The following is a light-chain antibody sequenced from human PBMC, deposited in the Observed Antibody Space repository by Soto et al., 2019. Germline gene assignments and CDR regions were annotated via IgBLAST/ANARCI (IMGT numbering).Light chain of an antibody. CDR1: SSNIGGNS. CDR3: GSWDSSLSAYV. V-gene: IGLV1-51*01. CDR2: DDN. Sequence: SLLTNPPSLSAAPGQKVTISCSGSSSNIGGNSVSWYQQLPGTAPKLLIYDDNKRPSGIPDRFSGSKSGTSATLGITGFQTGDEADYYCGSWDSSLSAYVFGTGTKVTVL. J-gene: IGLJ1*01.